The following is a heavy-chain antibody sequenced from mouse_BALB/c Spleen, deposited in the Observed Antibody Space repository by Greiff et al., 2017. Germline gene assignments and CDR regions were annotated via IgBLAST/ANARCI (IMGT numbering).Heavy chain of an antibody. Sequence: EVQLVESGGGLVKPGGSLKLSCAASGFTFSDYYMYWVRQTPEKRLEWVATISDGGSYTYYPDSVKGRFTISRDNAKNNLYLQMSSLKSEDTAMYYCARENGNLFDYWGQGTTLTVSS. CDR2: ISDGGSYT. V-gene: IGHV5-4*02. CDR3: ARENGNLFDY. J-gene: IGHJ2*01. D-gene: IGHD2-1*01. CDR1: GFTFSDYY.